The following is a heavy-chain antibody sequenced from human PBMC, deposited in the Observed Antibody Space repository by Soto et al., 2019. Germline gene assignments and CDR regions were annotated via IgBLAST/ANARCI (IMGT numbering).Heavy chain of an antibody. CDR3: ARGGGRFHAFDI. CDR2: IYHSGST. D-gene: IGHD3-3*01. J-gene: IGHJ3*02. V-gene: IGHV4-4*02. CDR1: GGSISSSNW. Sequence: QVQLQESGPGLVKPSGTLSLACAVSGGSISSSNWWSWVRQPPGKGLEWIGEIYHSGSTNYNPSLKSRVTTSVDTSKNQFSLKLSSVTAADTAVYYCARGGGRFHAFDIWGQGTMVTVSS.